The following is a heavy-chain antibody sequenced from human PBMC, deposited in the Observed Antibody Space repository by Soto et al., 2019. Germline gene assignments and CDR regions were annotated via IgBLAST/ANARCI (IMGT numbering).Heavy chain of an antibody. CDR1: GFTFSSYS. Sequence: GGSLRLSCAASGFTFSSYSMNWVRQAPGKGLEWVSSINTNSEYIYYADSVKGRFTISRDNAKNSLYLQMNSLRAEDTAVYYCVRNVPGANSPFEYWGQGTLVTVSS. J-gene: IGHJ4*02. CDR2: INTNSEYI. D-gene: IGHD2-2*01. V-gene: IGHV3-21*01. CDR3: VRNVPGANSPFEY.